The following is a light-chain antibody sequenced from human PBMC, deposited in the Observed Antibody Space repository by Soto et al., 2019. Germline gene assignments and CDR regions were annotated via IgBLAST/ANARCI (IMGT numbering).Light chain of an antibody. CDR1: QSIRDN. V-gene: IGKV3-15*01. Sequence: EIVMTQSPATLSVSPGERAIVSCRASQSIRDNLAWYQQTPGRAPRLLIYGASIRATGVPARFSGSGSGTECPLTISGLQSEDFAVYYCQQYDYWPPYTFGQGTKVEIK. CDR3: QQYDYWPPYT. CDR2: GAS. J-gene: IGKJ2*01.